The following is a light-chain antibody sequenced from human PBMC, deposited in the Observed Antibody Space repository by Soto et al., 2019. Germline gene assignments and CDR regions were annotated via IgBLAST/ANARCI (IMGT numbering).Light chain of an antibody. J-gene: IGKJ5*01. Sequence: EIVLTQCPSTLSWSPGEPAALSCGASQSVSGYIGWYQQKTGQAPRLLTYADSNRATGIPASFSGSAYGTDFNLTISSLEPEDFSVYYCQQRYNWPITFGQGTRLEIK. CDR1: QSVSGY. V-gene: IGKV3-11*01. CDR2: ADS. CDR3: QQRYNWPIT.